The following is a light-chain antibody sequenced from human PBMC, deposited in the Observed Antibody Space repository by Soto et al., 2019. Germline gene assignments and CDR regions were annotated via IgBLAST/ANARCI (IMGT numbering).Light chain of an antibody. J-gene: IGKJ4*01. V-gene: IGKV1-39*01. CDR2: AAY. CDR3: QQSYSPPPT. CDR1: QSISSY. Sequence: DIQMTQSPSSLSASVEDRVTISCGASQSISSYLYWYQQKPGKAPKLMVFAAYSLQSRVPSSFSDSGSGTDFTLTISSLQPEDFATYYCQQSYSPPPTFGGGTKVDIK.